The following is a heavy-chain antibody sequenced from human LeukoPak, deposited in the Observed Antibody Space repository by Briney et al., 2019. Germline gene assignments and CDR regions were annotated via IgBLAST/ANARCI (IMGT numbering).Heavy chain of an antibody. Sequence: SGTLSLTCAVSGGSISSSNWWSWVRQPPGKGLEWIGEIYHTGSTNYNPYLKSRVTISVDKSKNQFSLWLSSVTAADTAVYYCARAQPDPTSYIAVAGPFDYWGQGTLVTVSS. J-gene: IGHJ4*02. CDR1: GGSISSSNW. V-gene: IGHV4-4*02. CDR3: ARAQPDPTSYIAVAGPFDY. D-gene: IGHD6-19*01. CDR2: IYHTGST.